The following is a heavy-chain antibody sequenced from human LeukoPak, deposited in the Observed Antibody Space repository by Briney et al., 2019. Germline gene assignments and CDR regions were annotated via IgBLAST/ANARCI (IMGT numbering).Heavy chain of an antibody. Sequence: ASVKVSCMASGYSFTRFGLSWVRQAPGQGPEWMGWISAASGSTNYAQKFQDRVTMTTDTSTTTVYMELRSPRSDDTAVYYCAKEQEGTAIGGVFDYWGQGTVVTVSS. CDR1: GYSFTRFG. D-gene: IGHD2-21*02. CDR3: AKEQEGTAIGGVFDY. CDR2: ISAASGST. V-gene: IGHV1-18*01. J-gene: IGHJ4*02.